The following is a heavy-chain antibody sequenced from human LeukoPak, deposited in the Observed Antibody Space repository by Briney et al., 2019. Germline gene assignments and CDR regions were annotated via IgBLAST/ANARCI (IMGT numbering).Heavy chain of an antibody. CDR2: INPNSGGT. V-gene: IGHV1-2*04. CDR1: GYTFTGYY. D-gene: IGHD2-15*01. J-gene: IGHJ4*02. Sequence: GASVKVSCKASGYTFTGYYMHWVRQAPGQGLEWMGWINPNSGGTNYAQKFQGWVTMTRDTSISTASMELSRLRFDDTAVYYCARSCSGGSCYDYWGQGTLVTVSS. CDR3: ARSCSGGSCYDY.